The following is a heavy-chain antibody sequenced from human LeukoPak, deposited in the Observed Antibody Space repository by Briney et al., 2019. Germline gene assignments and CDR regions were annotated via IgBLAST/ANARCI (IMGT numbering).Heavy chain of an antibody. D-gene: IGHD1-26*01. CDR1: GGSISSTSYY. CDR2: IYHTGST. Sequence: SETLSLTCTVSGGSISSTSYYWGWIRQPPGKGLEWIGSIYHTGSTYYNPSLKRRVTISVDTSKNQFSLKLSSVTAADTTVYYCASMYSGTYLNDYWGQGILVTVSS. J-gene: IGHJ4*02. CDR3: ASMYSGTYLNDY. V-gene: IGHV4-39*01.